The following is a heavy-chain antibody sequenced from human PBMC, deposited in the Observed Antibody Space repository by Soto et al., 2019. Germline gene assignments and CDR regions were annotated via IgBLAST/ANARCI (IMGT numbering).Heavy chain of an antibody. Sequence: EVQLLESGGGLVQPGGSLRLSGTASGFSFSNYAVTWVRQAPGKGLEWVSSIGGDTSYTYYADSVKGRFTISRDKSKNTVFLQMNSLTADDTAVYHCAKDPNGDYVGAFDSWGQGTLVTVSS. D-gene: IGHD4-17*01. CDR3: AKDPNGDYVGAFDS. J-gene: IGHJ4*02. V-gene: IGHV3-23*01. CDR2: IGGDTSYT. CDR1: GFSFSNYA.